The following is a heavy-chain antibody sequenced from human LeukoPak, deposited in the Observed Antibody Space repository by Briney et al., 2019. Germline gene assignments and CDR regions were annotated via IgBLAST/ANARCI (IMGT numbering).Heavy chain of an antibody. CDR2: IYHSGST. D-gene: IGHD3-22*01. CDR1: GGSISSGGYS. Sequence: SETLSLTCAVSGGSISSGGYSWSWIRQPPGEGLEWIGYIYHSGSTYYNPSLKSRVTISVDRSKNQFSLKLSSVTAADTAVYYCARGRNYYDSSGYYPDAFDIWGQGTMVTVSS. V-gene: IGHV4-30-2*01. J-gene: IGHJ3*02. CDR3: ARGRNYYDSSGYYPDAFDI.